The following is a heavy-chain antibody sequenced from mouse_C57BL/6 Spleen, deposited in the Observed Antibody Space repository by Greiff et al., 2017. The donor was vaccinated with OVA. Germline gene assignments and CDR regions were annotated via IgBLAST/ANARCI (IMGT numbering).Heavy chain of an antibody. D-gene: IGHD3-2*02. Sequence: VQLQQSGAELARPGDSVKLSCKASGYTFTSYGISWVKQRTGQGLEWIGEIYPRSGNTYYNEKFKGKATLTADKSSSTAYMELRSLTSEDSAVYFCARSQTAQAPYAMDYWGQGTSVTVSS. CDR3: ARSQTAQAPYAMDY. V-gene: IGHV1-81*01. CDR2: IYPRSGNT. CDR1: GYTFTSYG. J-gene: IGHJ4*01.